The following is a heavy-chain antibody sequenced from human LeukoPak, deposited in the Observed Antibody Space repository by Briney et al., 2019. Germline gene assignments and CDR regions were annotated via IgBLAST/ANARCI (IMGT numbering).Heavy chain of an antibody. Sequence: SETLSLTCTVSGGSISSSSYYWGWIRQPPGKGLEWIGSICYSGSTYYNPSLKSRVTISVDTSKNQFSLKLSSVTAADTAVYYCARPGSPPSGWFDPWGQGALVTVSS. D-gene: IGHD6-19*01. V-gene: IGHV4-39*01. J-gene: IGHJ5*02. CDR2: ICYSGST. CDR1: GGSISSSSYY. CDR3: ARPGSPPSGWFDP.